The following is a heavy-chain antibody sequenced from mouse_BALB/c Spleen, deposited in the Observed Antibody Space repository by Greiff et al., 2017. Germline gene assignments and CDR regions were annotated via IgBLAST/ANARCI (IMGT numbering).Heavy chain of an antibody. CDR2: ISNLAYSI. D-gene: IGHD2-3*01. CDR3: ARRGYEAMDY. Sequence: EVHLVESGGGLVQPGGSRKLSCAASGFTFSDYGMAWVRQAPGKGPEWVAFISNLAYSIYYADTVTGRFTISRENAKNTLYLEMSSLRSEDTAMYYCARRGYEAMDYWGQGTSVTVSS. J-gene: IGHJ4*01. CDR1: GFTFSDYG. V-gene: IGHV5-15*02.